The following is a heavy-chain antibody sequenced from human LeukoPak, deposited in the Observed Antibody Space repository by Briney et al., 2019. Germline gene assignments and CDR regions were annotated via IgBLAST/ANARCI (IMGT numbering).Heavy chain of an antibody. CDR1: GGSISSYY. V-gene: IGHV4-59*08. J-gene: IGHJ4*02. CDR3: ARHVQLLRSSSWSYYFDY. Sequence: PSETLSLTCTVSGGSISSYYWSWIRQPPGKGLEWIGYTYYSGSTNYNPSLKSRVTISVDTSKNQFSLKLSSVTAADTAVYYCARHVQLLRSSSWSYYFDYWGQGTLVTVSS. CDR2: TYYSGST. D-gene: IGHD6-13*01.